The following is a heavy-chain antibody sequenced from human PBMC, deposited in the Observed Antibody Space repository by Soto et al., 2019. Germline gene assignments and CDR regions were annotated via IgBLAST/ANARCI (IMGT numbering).Heavy chain of an antibody. J-gene: IGHJ6*02. Sequence: GGSLRLSCAASGFTFSSYSMSWVRQAPGKGLEWVSAISGSGGSTYYADSVKGRFTISRDNSKNTLYLQMNSLRAEDTAVYYCAKGVWIIQYPHNGMDVWCPATTVTVFS. D-gene: IGHD3-3*01. CDR2: ISGSGGST. CDR1: GFTFSSYS. CDR3: AKGVWIIQYPHNGMDV. V-gene: IGHV3-23*01.